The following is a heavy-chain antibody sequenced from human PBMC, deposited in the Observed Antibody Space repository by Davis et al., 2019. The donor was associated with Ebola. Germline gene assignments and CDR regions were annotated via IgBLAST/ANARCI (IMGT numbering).Heavy chain of an antibody. CDR2: ISSSSSYI. CDR1: GFTFSSYS. Sequence: GESLKISCAASGFTFSSYSMNWVRQAPGKGLEWVSSISSSSSYIYYADSVKGRFTISRDNAKNSLYLQMNSLRAEDTAVYYCARDYYDSSGYYYSSSNYGLDVWGQGTTVIVSS. J-gene: IGHJ6*02. D-gene: IGHD3-22*01. CDR3: ARDYYDSSGYYYSSSNYGLDV. V-gene: IGHV3-21*01.